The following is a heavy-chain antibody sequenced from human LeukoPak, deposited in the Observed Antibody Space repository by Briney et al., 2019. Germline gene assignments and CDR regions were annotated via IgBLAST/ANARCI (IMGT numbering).Heavy chain of an antibody. Sequence: ASVKVSCKASGYTFTSYDINWVRQATGQGLEWMGWMNPNSGNTGYAQKFQGRVTMTRNTSISTAYMELSSLRSEDTAVYYYARARYCSGGSCYALAAFDIWGQGTMVTVSS. CDR2: MNPNSGNT. CDR3: ARARYCSGGSCYALAAFDI. J-gene: IGHJ3*02. D-gene: IGHD2-15*01. V-gene: IGHV1-8*01. CDR1: GYTFTSYD.